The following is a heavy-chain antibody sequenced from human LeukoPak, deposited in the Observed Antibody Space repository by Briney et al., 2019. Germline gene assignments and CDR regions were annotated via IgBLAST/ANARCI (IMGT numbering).Heavy chain of an antibody. D-gene: IGHD1-1*01. CDR3: ARHNYYHFDY. Sequence: GGSLRLSCTASGFTFNSYSMTWVRQAPGKGLEWVANIKHDGSEKYYVDPVRGRVTISGDNAKNSLYLQMNTLRAEDTAVYFCARHNYYHFDYWGQGTLVTASS. CDR1: GFTFNSYS. V-gene: IGHV3-7*01. J-gene: IGHJ4*02. CDR2: IKHDGSEK.